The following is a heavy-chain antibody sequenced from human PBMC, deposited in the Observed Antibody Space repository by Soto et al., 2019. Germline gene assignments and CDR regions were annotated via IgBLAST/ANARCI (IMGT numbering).Heavy chain of an antibody. D-gene: IGHD3-16*01. CDR3: ARRERYYGSPGWFDP. V-gene: IGHV4-39*01. CDR1: GGSINDFAYY. Sequence: QLQLQEWGPGLVRPSATMSLTCTVSGGSINDFAYYWGRIRQPPGNGLEWIGTVYYNENTYYNPSLKSRVTISVDTAKNQFSLNLRSVTAADTAMYFCARRERYYGSPGWFDPWGQGTLVTVSS. CDR2: VYYNENT. J-gene: IGHJ5*02.